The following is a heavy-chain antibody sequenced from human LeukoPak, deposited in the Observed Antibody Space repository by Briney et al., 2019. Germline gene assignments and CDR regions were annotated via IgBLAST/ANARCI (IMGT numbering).Heavy chain of an antibody. Sequence: HTGGSLRLSCAASGFTFRNNVMNWVRQAPGKGLEWVSVIDGSGLTTYYADSVKGRFAISRDNSKNTLYLQMNSLRTEDTAVYYCAKRGVGTSNAYFDYWGQGTLVTVSS. J-gene: IGHJ4*02. CDR3: AKRGVGTSNAYFDY. D-gene: IGHD1-26*01. CDR2: IDGSGLTT. V-gene: IGHV3-23*01. CDR1: GFTFRNNV.